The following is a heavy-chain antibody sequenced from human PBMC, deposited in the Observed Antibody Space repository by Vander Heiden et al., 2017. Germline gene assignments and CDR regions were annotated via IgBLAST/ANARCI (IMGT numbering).Heavy chain of an antibody. CDR3: TRGNGVLEYFQH. V-gene: IGHV3-15*01. Sequence: EVQLVESGGGLVKPGGSLRLSCAASGFTFSNAWMSLVRQAPGKGLEWVGRIKSKTDGGTTDYAAPVKGRFTISRDDSKNTLYLQMNSLKTEDTAVYYCTRGNGVLEYFQHWGQGTLVTVSS. J-gene: IGHJ1*01. CDR2: IKSKTDGGTT. CDR1: GFTFSNAW. D-gene: IGHD2-8*01.